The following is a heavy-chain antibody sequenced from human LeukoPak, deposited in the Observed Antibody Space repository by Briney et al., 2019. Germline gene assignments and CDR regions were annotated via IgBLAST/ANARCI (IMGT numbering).Heavy chain of an antibody. D-gene: IGHD2-2*01. CDR1: GFRFSGHY. J-gene: IGHJ4*02. V-gene: IGHV3-11*04. CDR3: ARGDCSATNCYYFDY. CDR2: ISSTITTT. Sequence: GGSLRLSRAASGFRFSGHYMSWIRQAPGKGLEWISYISSTITTTYYADSVKGRFTISRDNAKNSLHLQMSNLRAEDTAVYYCARGDCSATNCYYFDYWGQGTLVTVSS.